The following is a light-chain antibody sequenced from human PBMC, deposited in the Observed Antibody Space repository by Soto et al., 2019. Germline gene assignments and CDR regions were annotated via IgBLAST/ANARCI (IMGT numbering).Light chain of an antibody. J-gene: IGKJ5*01. V-gene: IGKV1-12*01. CDR3: QQRSNWIT. CDR1: QGIRSW. CDR2: AAS. Sequence: DIQMTQSPSSVSASVGDRVTITCRASQGIRSWLAWFQQKPGKAPKLLIYAASNRATGIPARFSGSGSGTDFTLTISSLEPEDFAVYYCQQRSNWITFGQGTRLEIE.